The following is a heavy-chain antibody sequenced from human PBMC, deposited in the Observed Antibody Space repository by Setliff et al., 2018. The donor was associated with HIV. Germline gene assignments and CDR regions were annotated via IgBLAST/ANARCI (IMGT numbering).Heavy chain of an antibody. Sequence: SVKVSCKASGGTFSSYAISWVRQAPGQGLEWMGGIIPIFGTANYAQKFQGRVTITADESTSTAYMELSSLRYEDTAVYYCARGGGITMIVVVPCAFDIWGPGTMVTVSS. CDR2: IIPIFGTA. CDR1: GGTFSSYA. V-gene: IGHV1-69*13. D-gene: IGHD3-22*01. J-gene: IGHJ3*02. CDR3: ARGGGITMIVVVPCAFDI.